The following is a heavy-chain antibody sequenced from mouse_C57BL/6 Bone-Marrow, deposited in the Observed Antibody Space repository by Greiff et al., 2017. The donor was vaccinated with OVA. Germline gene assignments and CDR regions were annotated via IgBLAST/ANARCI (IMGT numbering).Heavy chain of an antibody. CDR2: ISYDGSN. J-gene: IGHJ1*03. D-gene: IGHD1-1*01. CDR3: ARVESYYYGSGYDWYFDV. CDR1: GYSITSGYY. Sequence: EVQLQQSGPGLVKPSQSLSLTCSVTGYSITSGYYWNWIRQFPGNKLEWMGYISYDGSNNYNPSLKNRISITRDTSKNQFFLKLNSVTTEDTATCYCARVESYYYGSGYDWYFDVWGTGTTVTVSS. V-gene: IGHV3-6*01.